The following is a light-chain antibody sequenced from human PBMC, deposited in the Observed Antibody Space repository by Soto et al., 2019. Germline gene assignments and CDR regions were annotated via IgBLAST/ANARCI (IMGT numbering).Light chain of an antibody. J-gene: IGKJ1*01. CDR2: AAS. CDR3: QQGYSTPRA. V-gene: IGKV1-39*01. Sequence: DIQMTQSPSSLSAYVGDRVTIPCRASQSISSYLHWYQQKPGKAPKLLIYAASNLQSGVPSRFSASGSGTEFTLTLNSLQPEDFAVYYCQQGYSTPRALGQGTKVDIK. CDR1: QSISSY.